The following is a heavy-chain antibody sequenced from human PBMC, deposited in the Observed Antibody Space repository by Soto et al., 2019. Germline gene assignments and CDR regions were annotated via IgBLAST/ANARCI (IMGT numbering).Heavy chain of an antibody. Sequence: QVQLVQSGAEEKKPGASVKVSCKASGYTFTSYAMHWVRQAPGQRLDWMGWINAGNGNTKYSQKFQGRVTITRDTSASPAYMELSSLRSEDTAVYYCARSIVVVTALDYLGQGTLVTVSS. J-gene: IGHJ4*02. CDR1: GYTFTSYA. CDR3: ARSIVVVTALDY. D-gene: IGHD2-21*02. CDR2: INAGNGNT. V-gene: IGHV1-3*05.